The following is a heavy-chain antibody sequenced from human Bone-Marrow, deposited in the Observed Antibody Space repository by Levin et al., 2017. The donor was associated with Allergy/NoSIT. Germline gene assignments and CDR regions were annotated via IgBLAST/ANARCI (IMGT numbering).Heavy chain of an antibody. CDR3: GRDRSIKNQDGDFWYYGMDV. D-gene: IGHD2-21*01. V-gene: IGHV4-59*11. Sequence: SETLSLTCTVSGGSISGHHWSWIRQPPGKALEWIGNIHYSGTTKYNPSLKSRVTISVDTSKNQFSLKLSSVTAADTAVYYCGRDRSIKNQDGDFWYYGMDVWGQGTTVSVSS. CDR2: IHYSGTT. J-gene: IGHJ6*02. CDR1: GGSISGHH.